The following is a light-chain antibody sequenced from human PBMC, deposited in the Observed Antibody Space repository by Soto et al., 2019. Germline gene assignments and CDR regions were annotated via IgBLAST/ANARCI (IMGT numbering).Light chain of an antibody. CDR3: CSYAGSSPYVV. CDR2: EGS. CDR1: SSDVGSYNL. J-gene: IGLJ2*01. V-gene: IGLV2-23*01. Sequence: QSALTQPASVSGSPGQSITISCTGTSSDVGSYNLVSWYQQHPGKAPKLLIYEGSKRPSGVSNRFSGSKSGNTASLTLSGLQAEDEADYYCCSYAGSSPYVVFGGGTKVTVL.